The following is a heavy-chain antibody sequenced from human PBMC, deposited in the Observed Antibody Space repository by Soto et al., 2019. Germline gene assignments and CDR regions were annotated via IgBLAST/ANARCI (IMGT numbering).Heavy chain of an antibody. CDR1: GFTFSSYA. Sequence: QPGGSLRLSCAASGFTFSSYAMHWVRQAPGKGLEWVAVISYDGSNKYYADSVKGRFTISRDNSKNTLYLQMNSLRAEDTAVYYCARDASNYDAFDIWGQGTMVTVSS. J-gene: IGHJ3*02. CDR2: ISYDGSNK. V-gene: IGHV3-30-3*01. CDR3: ARDASNYDAFDI. D-gene: IGHD4-4*01.